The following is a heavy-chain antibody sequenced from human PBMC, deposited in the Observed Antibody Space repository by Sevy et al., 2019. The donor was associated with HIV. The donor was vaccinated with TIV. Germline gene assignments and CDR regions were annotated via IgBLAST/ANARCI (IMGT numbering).Heavy chain of an antibody. J-gene: IGHJ3*02. D-gene: IGHD2-21*02. Sequence: ASVKVSCKASGYTFTSYAMHWVRQAPGQRLEWMGWINAGNGNTKYSQKFQGRVTITRDTSASTAYMELSSLRSEDTAVYYCARLANSVVTAILSDAFDIWGQRTMVTVSS. V-gene: IGHV1-3*01. CDR3: ARLANSVVTAILSDAFDI. CDR2: INAGNGNT. CDR1: GYTFTSYA.